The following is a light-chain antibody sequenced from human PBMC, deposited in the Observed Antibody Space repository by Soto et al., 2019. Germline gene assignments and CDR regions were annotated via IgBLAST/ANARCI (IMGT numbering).Light chain of an antibody. J-gene: IGLJ2*01. V-gene: IGLV1-40*01. Sequence: QSVLTQPPSVSGAPGQRVTISCTGSSTNIGAGYDVHWYQQLPGTAPKLLIYGNSNRPSGVPDRFSGSKSGTSASLAITGLHAEDDAYYYCQSDDSSHVVFGGGTKLTVL. CDR1: STNIGAGYD. CDR3: QSDDSSHVV. CDR2: GNS.